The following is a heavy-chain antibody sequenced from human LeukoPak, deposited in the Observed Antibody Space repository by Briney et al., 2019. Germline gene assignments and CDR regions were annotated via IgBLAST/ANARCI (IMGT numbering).Heavy chain of an antibody. CDR1: DGSFSGYY. Sequence: SETLSLTCAVYDGSFSGYYWNWIRQPPGKGLEWIGEIHQSGNTNYNPSLKSRLTISVDTSKNQFSLRLNSVTAADTAVYYCARAVEDFYYYMDVWGKGTTVTVSS. CDR3: ARAVEDFYYYMDV. J-gene: IGHJ6*03. D-gene: IGHD6-19*01. CDR2: IHQSGNT. V-gene: IGHV4-34*01.